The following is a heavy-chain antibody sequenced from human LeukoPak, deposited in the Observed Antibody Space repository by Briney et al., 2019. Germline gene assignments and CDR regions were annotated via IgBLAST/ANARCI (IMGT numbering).Heavy chain of an antibody. CDR3: ARDDQYSGSYYGDY. Sequence: GASVKLSCKVSGYSLTELSIHWVRQAPGKGLEWMGGFDPEGGEGIYAPKFQGRVTVAEDTSTDTVYMELKSLNSEDTAVYYCARDDQYSGSYYGDYWGQGTLVTVSS. CDR1: GYSLTELS. D-gene: IGHD1-26*01. J-gene: IGHJ4*02. CDR2: FDPEGGEG. V-gene: IGHV1-24*01.